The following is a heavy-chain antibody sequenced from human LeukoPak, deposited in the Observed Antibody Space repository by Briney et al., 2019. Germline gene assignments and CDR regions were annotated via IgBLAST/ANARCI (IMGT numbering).Heavy chain of an antibody. CDR2: ISGSSSYI. CDR3: ARAPLYSSGWYPYYYYMDV. J-gene: IGHJ6*03. Sequence: GGSLRLSCAASGFTFSSYWMHWVRQAPGKGLEWVSSISGSSSYIYYADSVKGRFTISRDNAKNSLYLQMNSLRAEDTAVYYCARAPLYSSGWYPYYYYMDVWGKGTTVTISS. CDR1: GFTFSSYW. V-gene: IGHV3-21*01. D-gene: IGHD6-19*01.